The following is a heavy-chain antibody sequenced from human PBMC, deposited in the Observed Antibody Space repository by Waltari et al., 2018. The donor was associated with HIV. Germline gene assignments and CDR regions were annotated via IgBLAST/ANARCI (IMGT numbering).Heavy chain of an antibody. D-gene: IGHD1-1*01. J-gene: IGHJ3*02. V-gene: IGHV3-53*01. CDR1: GFTVSSNY. Sequence: EVQLVESGGGLIQPGGSLRLSCAASGFTVSSNYMSWVRQAPGKGLEWVSVIYSGGSTYYADSVKGRFTISRDNSKNTLYLQMNSLRAEDTAVYYCARSGILDPDAFDIWGQGTMVTVSS. CDR2: IYSGGST. CDR3: ARSGILDPDAFDI.